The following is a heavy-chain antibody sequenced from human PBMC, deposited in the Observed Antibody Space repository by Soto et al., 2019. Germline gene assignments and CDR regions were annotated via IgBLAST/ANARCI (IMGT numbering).Heavy chain of an antibody. CDR2: IIPIFGTA. Sequence: QVQLVQSGAEVKKPGSSVKVSCKASGGTFSSYAISWVRQAPGQGLKWMGGIIPIFGTANYAQKFQGRVTITADKSTSTAYMELSSLRSEDTAVYYCARVEYYDSSGYSDYYYYGMDVWGQGTTVTVSS. CDR3: ARVEYYDSSGYSDYYYYGMDV. J-gene: IGHJ6*02. D-gene: IGHD3-22*01. V-gene: IGHV1-69*06. CDR1: GGTFSSYA.